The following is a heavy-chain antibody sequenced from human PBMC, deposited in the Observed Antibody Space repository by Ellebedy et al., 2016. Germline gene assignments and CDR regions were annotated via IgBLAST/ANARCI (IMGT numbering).Heavy chain of an antibody. J-gene: IGHJ3*01. CDR3: ARSDILTGLTGDVFDL. V-gene: IGHV4-59*08. CDR1: GASFNSHY. CDR2: ISYGGST. D-gene: IGHD3-9*01. Sequence: SETLSLTXTVSGASFNSHYWSWIRQPPGKGLEWIGHISYGGSTKYNPSLKSRVAMSVRASKNQFSLNLTSVTGADTAVYFCARSDILTGLTGDVFDLWGQGTMVTVSS.